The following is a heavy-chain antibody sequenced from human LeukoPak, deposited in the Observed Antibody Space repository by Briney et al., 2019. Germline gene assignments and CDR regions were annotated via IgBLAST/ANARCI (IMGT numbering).Heavy chain of an antibody. Sequence: GGSLRLSCAASGFTFSSYGMHWVRQAPGKGLEWVAVISYDGSNKYYADSVKGRFTISRDNSKNALYLQMSGLRGEDTAVYYCAKDGWEMPRANFDYWGQGTLVTVSS. V-gene: IGHV3-30*18. J-gene: IGHJ4*02. CDR1: GFTFSSYG. CDR2: ISYDGSNK. D-gene: IGHD1-26*01. CDR3: AKDGWEMPRANFDY.